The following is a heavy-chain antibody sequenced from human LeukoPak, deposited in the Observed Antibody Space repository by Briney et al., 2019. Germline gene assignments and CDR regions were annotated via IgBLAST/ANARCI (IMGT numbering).Heavy chain of an antibody. CDR2: IYYSGST. V-gene: IGHV4-39*07. Sequence: SETLSLTCTVSGGSIRSSSYYWGWIRQPPGKGLEWIGNIYYSGSTYYNPSLKSRVTISVDTSKNQFSLKLSSVTAADTAVYYCARVYYSSSYDYWYFDLWGRGTLVTVPS. D-gene: IGHD6-13*01. CDR1: GGSIRSSSYY. CDR3: ARVYYSSSYDYWYFDL. J-gene: IGHJ2*01.